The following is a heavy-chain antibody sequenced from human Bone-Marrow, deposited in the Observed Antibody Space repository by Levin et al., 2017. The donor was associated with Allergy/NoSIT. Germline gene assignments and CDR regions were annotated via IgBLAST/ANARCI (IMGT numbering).Heavy chain of an antibody. CDR2: FDPEDGET. D-gene: IGHD6-19*01. CDR3: ATPVGYSSGWVYFDY. Sequence: GESLKISCKVSGYTLTELSMHWVRQAPGKGLEWMGGFDPEDGETIYAQKFQGRVTMTEDTSTDTAYMELSSLRSEDTAVYYCATPVGYSSGWVYFDYWGQGTLVTVSS. V-gene: IGHV1-24*01. J-gene: IGHJ4*02. CDR1: GYTLTELS.